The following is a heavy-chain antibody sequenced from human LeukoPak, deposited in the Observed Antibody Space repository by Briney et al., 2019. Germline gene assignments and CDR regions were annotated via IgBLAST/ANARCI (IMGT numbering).Heavy chain of an antibody. CDR3: ARDLLDSGTEFDTFDM. CDR1: GFTFSSYG. Sequence: PGRSLRLSCAASGFTFSSYGMHWVRQAPGKGLEWAAVIWYDGSNKYYADSVKGRFTISRDNSKNTLYLQMNSLRAEDTAVYYCARDLLDSGTEFDTFDMWGQGTMVTVSS. J-gene: IGHJ3*02. V-gene: IGHV3-33*01. D-gene: IGHD3-10*01. CDR2: IWYDGSNK.